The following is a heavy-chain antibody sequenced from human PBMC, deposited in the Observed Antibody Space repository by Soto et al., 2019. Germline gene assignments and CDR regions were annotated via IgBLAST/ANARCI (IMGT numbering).Heavy chain of an antibody. CDR3: VKDIRVSGSYYIYGMDV. J-gene: IGHJ6*02. CDR1: GFTFSSYA. Sequence: EVQLVESGGGLVQPGGSLRLSCAASGFTFSSYAMSWVRQAPGKGLEWVSTISASGGSTYHADSVKGRFTISRDNSKNPLYLQMTSLRDEGTAAYYCVKDIRVSGSYYIYGMDVWGQGTTVTVS. D-gene: IGHD3-10*01. CDR2: ISASGGST. V-gene: IGHV3-23*04.